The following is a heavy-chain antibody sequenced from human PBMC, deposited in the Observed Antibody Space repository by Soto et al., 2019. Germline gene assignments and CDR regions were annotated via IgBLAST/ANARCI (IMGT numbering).Heavy chain of an antibody. Sequence: ASVKVSSKAPGYTFTGSYMQWVRPAPGQGLEWMGWINPNSGGTNYAQKFQGWVTMTRDTSISTAYMELSRLRSDDTAVYYCARDALTEDYYYGMDVWGQGTTVTVSS. V-gene: IGHV1-2*04. J-gene: IGHJ6*02. CDR1: GYTFTGSY. CDR2: INPNSGGT. CDR3: ARDALTEDYYYGMDV.